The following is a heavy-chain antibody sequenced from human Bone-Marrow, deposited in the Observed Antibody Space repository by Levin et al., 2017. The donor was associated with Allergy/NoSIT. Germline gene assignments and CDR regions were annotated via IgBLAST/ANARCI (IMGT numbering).Heavy chain of an antibody. CDR3: ARGRQWLEYYFDY. CDR1: GYTFTGYY. D-gene: IGHD6-19*01. J-gene: IGHJ4*02. V-gene: IGHV1-2*02. CDR2: INPNSGGT. Sequence: ASVKVSCKASGYTFTGYYMHWVRQAPGQGLEWMGWINPNSGGTNYAQKFQGRVTMTRDTSISTAYMELSRLRSDDTAVYYCARGRQWLEYYFDYWGQGTLVTVSS.